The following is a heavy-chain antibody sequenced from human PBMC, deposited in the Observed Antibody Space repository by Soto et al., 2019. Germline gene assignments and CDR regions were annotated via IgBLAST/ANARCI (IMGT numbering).Heavy chain of an antibody. Sequence: EVQLLESGGGLVQPGGSLRLSCAASGFTFSNYAMNWVRQAPGKGLEWVSLISGSGGSTYYADSVKGRFTISRDNSKNTLYLQMNSLRAEDTAVYYCAKDRMITFGGVIDHATFDYWGQGTLVNVSS. D-gene: IGHD3-16*02. V-gene: IGHV3-23*01. CDR1: GFTFSNYA. CDR3: AKDRMITFGGVIDHATFDY. J-gene: IGHJ4*02. CDR2: ISGSGGST.